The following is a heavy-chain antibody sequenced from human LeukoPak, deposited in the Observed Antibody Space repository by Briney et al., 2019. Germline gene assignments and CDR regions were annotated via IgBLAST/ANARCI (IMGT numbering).Heavy chain of an antibody. V-gene: IGHV3-21*01. J-gene: IGHJ3*02. CDR1: GFTFSSYS. CDR3: ARDRLYGGDAFDI. CDR2: ITSSSTYI. Sequence: GGSLRLSCAASGFTFSSYSMNWVRQAPGKGLEWVSSITSSSTYIYYADSVKGRFTISRDNAKNSLYLQMNSLRAEDTAVYYCARDRLYGGDAFDIRGQGAMVTVSS. D-gene: IGHD2/OR15-2a*01.